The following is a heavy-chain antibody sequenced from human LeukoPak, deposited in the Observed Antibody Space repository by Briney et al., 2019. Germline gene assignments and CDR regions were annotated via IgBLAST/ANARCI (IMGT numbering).Heavy chain of an antibody. J-gene: IGHJ3*02. D-gene: IGHD2-15*01. V-gene: IGHV3-74*03. Sequence: GGSLRLSCAASGFTFSSHWMHWVRQAPGKGLVWVSRINGDGSNTTYADSVKGRFTISRGNAKNTLYLQMNSLRAEDTAVYHCARSKSWYSTDAFEIWGQGTMVTVSS. CDR2: INGDGSNT. CDR3: ARSKSWYSTDAFEI. CDR1: GFTFSSHW.